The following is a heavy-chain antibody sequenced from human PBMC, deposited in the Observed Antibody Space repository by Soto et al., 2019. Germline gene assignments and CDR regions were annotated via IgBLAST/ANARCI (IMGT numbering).Heavy chain of an antibody. V-gene: IGHV3-7*03. Sequence: HPGGSLRLSCAASGFIFSMYSMSWVRQTPGKGLEWVAKIPQDGVDGHYADAVKGRFTISRDNGKNSLYLQMNNLRAEDTAVYYCARDHLILPAHDFFYGSDVWGRGATVTVSS. CDR2: IPQDGVDG. CDR1: GFIFSMYS. D-gene: IGHD2-21*02. J-gene: IGHJ6*02. CDR3: ARDHLILPAHDFFYGSDV.